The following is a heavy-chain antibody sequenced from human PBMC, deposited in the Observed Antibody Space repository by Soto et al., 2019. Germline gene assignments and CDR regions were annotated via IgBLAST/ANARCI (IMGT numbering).Heavy chain of an antibody. D-gene: IGHD6-19*01. J-gene: IGHJ4*02. CDR3: ASRSSGWYFDY. V-gene: IGHV3-23*01. CDR1: GFTFSSYA. Sequence: GGSLRLSCATSGFTFSSYAMNWVRQAPGKGLEWVSVISGSGDSTYYADSVKGRFTISRDNSKNTLYLQMNSLRAEDTAVYYCASRSSGWYFDYWGQGTLVTVSS. CDR2: ISGSGDST.